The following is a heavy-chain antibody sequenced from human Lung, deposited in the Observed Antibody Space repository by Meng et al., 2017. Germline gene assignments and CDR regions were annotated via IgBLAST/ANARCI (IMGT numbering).Heavy chain of an antibody. CDR2: IYNSGST. V-gene: IGHV4-30-4*01. CDR1: GGSISSSNYY. J-gene: IGHJ2*01. CDR3: ARGQKGYFDL. Sequence: VQLQDSGPGPVKASQTLSLTCTVSGGSISSSNYYWSWIRQPPGKGLEWSGHIYNSGSTYYNPSLKSRITISVDTSKNQFSLKLSSVTAADTAVYYCARGQKGYFDLWGRGTLVTVSS.